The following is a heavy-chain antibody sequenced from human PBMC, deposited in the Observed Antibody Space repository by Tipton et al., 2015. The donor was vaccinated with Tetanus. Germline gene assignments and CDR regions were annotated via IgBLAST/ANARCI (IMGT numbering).Heavy chain of an antibody. CDR3: TRSHRADYFYGMDV. J-gene: IGHJ6*02. V-gene: IGHV3-43*01. CDR1: GFTFDDHA. CDR2: ISWDARVT. Sequence: GSLRLSCAASGFTFDDHAMHWVRQAPGKGLEWVSLISWDARVTYYSDAVKGRFTISRDNRQGSLYLQMDSLRSEDTALYFCTRSHRADYFYGMDVWGQGTTVTVSS.